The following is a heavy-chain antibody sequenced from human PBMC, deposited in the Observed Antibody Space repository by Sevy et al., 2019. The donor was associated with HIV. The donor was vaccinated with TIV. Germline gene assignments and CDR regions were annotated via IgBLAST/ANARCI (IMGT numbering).Heavy chain of an antibody. Sequence: ASVKVSCKASGYTFTGYYMHWVRQAPGQGLEWMGRINPNSGGTNYAQKFQGGVTMTRDTSISTAYMELSRLRSDDMAVYYCARDFKRYPGYWGQGTLVTVSS. V-gene: IGHV1-2*06. CDR3: ARDFKRYPGY. D-gene: IGHD1-20*01. CDR1: GYTFTGYY. J-gene: IGHJ4*02. CDR2: INPNSGGT.